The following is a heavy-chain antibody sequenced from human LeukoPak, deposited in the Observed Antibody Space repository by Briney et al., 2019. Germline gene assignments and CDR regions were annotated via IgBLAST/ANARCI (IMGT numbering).Heavy chain of an antibody. V-gene: IGHV1-18*01. CDR1: GYIFSTYA. CDR2: ISADNGNT. CDR3: ARVIEYASSSRAFDI. J-gene: IGHJ3*02. Sequence: ASVKVSCKASGYIFSTYAISWVRQAPGQGLKWMGWISADNGNTKYAQKFQGRVTMTTDTSTSTAYMELRSLRSDDSAMYYCARVIEYASSSRAFDIWGQGTMVTVSS. D-gene: IGHD6-6*01.